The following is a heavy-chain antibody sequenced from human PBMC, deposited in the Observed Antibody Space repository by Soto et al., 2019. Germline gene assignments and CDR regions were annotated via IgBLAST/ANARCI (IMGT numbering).Heavy chain of an antibody. D-gene: IGHD6-13*01. J-gene: IGHJ4*02. CDR2: INHSGGT. CDR3: ARGRASRGQRDIDY. CDR1: GGSFSGSY. Sequence: QVQLQQWGAGLLKPSETLSLTCAVYGGSFSGSYWSWIRQPPGKGLEWIAEINHSGGTNYNPSLNSRVTISVDTSKNQLSRKLSAVTAADTAMYYCARGRASRGQRDIDYWGQGTLVTVSS. V-gene: IGHV4-34*01.